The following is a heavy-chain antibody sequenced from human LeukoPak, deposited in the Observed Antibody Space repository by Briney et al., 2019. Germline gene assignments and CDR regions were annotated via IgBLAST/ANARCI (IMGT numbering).Heavy chain of an antibody. D-gene: IGHD6-19*01. V-gene: IGHV4-30-2*01. J-gene: IGHJ4*02. CDR2: IYHSGST. Sequence: SQTLSLTCAVSGGSISSGGYSWSWIRQLPGKGLEWIGYIYHSGSTYYNPSLKSRVTISVDRSKNQFSLKLSSVTAADTAVYYCARERAVAYFDYWGQGTLVTVSS. CDR1: GGSISSGGYS. CDR3: ARERAVAYFDY.